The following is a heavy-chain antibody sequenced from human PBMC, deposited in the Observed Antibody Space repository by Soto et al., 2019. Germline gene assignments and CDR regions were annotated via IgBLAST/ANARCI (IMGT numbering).Heavy chain of an antibody. CDR1: GFTFSSYG. Sequence: QVQLVESGGGVVQPGRSLRLSCAASGFTFSSYGMHWVRQAPGKGLEWVAVIYDGSNKYYAVSVKGRFTISRDSSKSTLYLRMNSLRADETAVYDWAKELWSGPMDVWGQGTTVTVSS. CDR3: AKELWSGPMDV. D-gene: IGHD3-3*01. CDR2: IYDGSNK. J-gene: IGHJ6*02. V-gene: IGHV3-30*18.